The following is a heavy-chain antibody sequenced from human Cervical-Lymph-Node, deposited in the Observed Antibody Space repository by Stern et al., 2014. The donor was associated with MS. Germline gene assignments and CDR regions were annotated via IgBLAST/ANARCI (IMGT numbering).Heavy chain of an antibody. V-gene: IGHV4-59*08. J-gene: IGHJ3*01. CDR1: GAPISSFY. CDR2: IYYSESA. CDR3: ARREEIDKNDAFDL. Sequence: QVQLQESGPGLVKPSETLSLTCTVSGAPISSFYWSWIRQPPGKGLEWIGYIYYSESANYNPSLKSRVTMSLDTSQNPVSLSLRPETAADTAVYYCARREEIDKNDAFDLWGHGTMVSVSS. D-gene: IGHD1-26*01.